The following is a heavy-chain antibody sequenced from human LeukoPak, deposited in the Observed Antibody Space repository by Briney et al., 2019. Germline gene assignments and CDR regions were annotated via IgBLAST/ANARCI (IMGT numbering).Heavy chain of an antibody. CDR2: ISSSSSYI. CDR3: TREVSGSLYFDY. V-gene: IGHV3-21*01. D-gene: IGHD1-26*01. J-gene: IGHJ4*02. CDR1: GFTFSSYS. Sequence: PGGSLRLSCAASGFTFSSYSMNWVRQAPGKGLEWVSSISSSSSYIYYADSVKGRFTISRDNAKNTVYLQMNSLRAEDTAVYYCTREVSGSLYFDYWGQGTPVTVSS.